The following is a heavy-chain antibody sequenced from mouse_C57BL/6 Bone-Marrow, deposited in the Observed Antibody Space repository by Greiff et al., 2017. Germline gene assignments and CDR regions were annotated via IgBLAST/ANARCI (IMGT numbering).Heavy chain of an antibody. CDR1: GYTFTSYW. D-gene: IGHD1-1*01. CDR3: ARYYGSSGAWFAY. V-gene: IGHV1-55*01. CDR2: IYPGSGST. Sequence: VKLMESGAELVKPGASVKMSCKASGYTFTSYWITWVKQRPGQGLEWIGDIYPGSGSTNYNEKFKSKATLTVDTSSSTAYMQLSSLTSEDSAVYYCARYYGSSGAWFAYWGQGTLVTVSA. J-gene: IGHJ3*01.